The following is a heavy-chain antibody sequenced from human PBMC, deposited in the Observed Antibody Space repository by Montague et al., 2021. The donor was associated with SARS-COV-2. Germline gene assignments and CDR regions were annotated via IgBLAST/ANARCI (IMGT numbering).Heavy chain of an antibody. D-gene: IGHD6-6*01. CDR2: IYWDDDK. CDR3: AHRLPAVAAFDY. J-gene: IGHJ4*02. V-gene: IGHV2-5*02. CDR1: GFSLSTRTVG. Sequence: VKPTQTLTLTCTFSGFSLSTRTVGVGWIRQPPGKALEWLALIYWDDDKRYSPSLKSRLTITKVTSKNQVVLTMTNMDPVDTATYYCAHRLPAVAAFDYWGQGILVSVSS.